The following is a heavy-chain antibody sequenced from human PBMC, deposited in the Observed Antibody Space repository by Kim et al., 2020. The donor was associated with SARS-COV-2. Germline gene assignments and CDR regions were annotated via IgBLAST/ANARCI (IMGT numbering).Heavy chain of an antibody. D-gene: IGHD3-3*01. V-gene: IGHV1-24*01. Sequence: IYEQKCQGRVTMTEDTSTDTAYMELSSLRAEDTAVYYCATGSPFGVGWFDPWGQGTLVTVSS. CDR3: ATGSPFGVGWFDP. J-gene: IGHJ5*02.